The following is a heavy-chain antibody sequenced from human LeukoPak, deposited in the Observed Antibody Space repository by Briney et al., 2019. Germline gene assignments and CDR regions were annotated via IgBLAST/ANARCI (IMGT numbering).Heavy chain of an antibody. CDR1: GFTFSSYS. CDR3: ARDGDTSVEQSLDY. CDR2: ISSGSTYI. V-gene: IGHV3-21*01. D-gene: IGHD1/OR15-1a*01. J-gene: IGHJ4*02. Sequence: PGGSLRLSCAASGFTFSSYSMNWVRQAPGEGLEWVSSISSGSTYISYADSVKGPLTISRENDKNSLYLQMNSLRAEDSAVYYCARDGDTSVEQSLDYWVQGALVTVSS.